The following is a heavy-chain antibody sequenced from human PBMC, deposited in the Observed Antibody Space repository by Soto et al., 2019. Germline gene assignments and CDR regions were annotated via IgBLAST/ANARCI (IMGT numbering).Heavy chain of an antibody. CDR1: GFSLSASAVG. CDR3: AHRWGVAKHFDY. Sequence: SGPTLVNPTQTLTLTCTFSGFSLSASAVGVGWIRQPPGKALEWLALIYWDDDKRYSPSLKSRLTITKDTSKNQVVLTMTNMDPVDTATYYCAHRWGVAKHFDYWGQGTLVTVSS. V-gene: IGHV2-5*02. D-gene: IGHD5-12*01. J-gene: IGHJ4*02. CDR2: IYWDDDK.